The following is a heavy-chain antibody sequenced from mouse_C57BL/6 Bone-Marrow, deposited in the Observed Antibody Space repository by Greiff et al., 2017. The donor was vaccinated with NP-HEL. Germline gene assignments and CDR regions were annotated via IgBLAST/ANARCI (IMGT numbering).Heavy chain of an antibody. Sequence: VQLQQSGAELVRPGASVKLSCTASGFNIKDDYMHWVKQRPEQGLEWIGWIDPENGDTEYASKFQGKATITADTSSNTAYLQLSSLTSEDTAVYYCTPYGSLDYWGQGTTLTVSS. D-gene: IGHD1-1*01. CDR1: GFNIKDDY. V-gene: IGHV14-4*01. CDR2: IDPENGDT. J-gene: IGHJ2*01. CDR3: TPYGSLDY.